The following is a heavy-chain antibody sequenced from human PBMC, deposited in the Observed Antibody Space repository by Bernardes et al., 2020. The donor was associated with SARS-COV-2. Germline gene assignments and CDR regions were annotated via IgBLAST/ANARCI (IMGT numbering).Heavy chain of an antibody. V-gene: IGHV4-59*01. J-gene: IGHJ6*03. CDR2: IYYSGST. D-gene: IGHD3-3*01. CDR1: GGSISSYY. CDR3: ARVLTSRYDFWSGYFSTGRDYYYYYMDV. Sequence: SETLSLTCTVSGGSISSYYWSWIRQPPGKGLEWIGYIYYSGSTNYNPSLTSRVTISVDTSKNQFSLKLSSVTAADTAVYYCARVLTSRYDFWSGYFSTGRDYYYYYMDVWGKGTTVTVSS.